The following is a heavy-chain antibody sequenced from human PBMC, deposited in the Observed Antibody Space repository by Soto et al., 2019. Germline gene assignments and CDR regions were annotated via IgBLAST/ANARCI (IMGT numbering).Heavy chain of an antibody. CDR3: AKDRGSSFPSHPFDY. V-gene: IGHV3-23*01. D-gene: IGHD6-13*01. CDR2: ITGSGGST. J-gene: IGHJ4*02. CDR1: VFTFSSYA. Sequence: PGWSLRLSCASSVFTFSSYAMSWVRQAPGKGLEWVSGITGSGGSTYYADSVKGRFTISRDNSKNTLYLQMNSLRAEDTAVYYCAKDRGSSFPSHPFDYWGQGTLVTVSS.